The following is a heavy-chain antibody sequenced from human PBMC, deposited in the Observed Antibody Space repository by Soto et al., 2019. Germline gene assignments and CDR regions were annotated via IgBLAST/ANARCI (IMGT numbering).Heavy chain of an antibody. V-gene: IGHV3-23*01. CDR2: ISGSGGST. D-gene: IGHD3-3*01. CDR1: GFTFSSYA. CDR3: AKDQFWSGYPNWFDP. Sequence: GGSLRLSCATSGFTFSSYAMSWVRQAPGKGLEWVSAISGSGGSTYYADSVKGRFTISRDNSKNTLYLQMNSLRAEDTAVYYCAKDQFWSGYPNWFDPWGQGTLVTVSS. J-gene: IGHJ5*02.